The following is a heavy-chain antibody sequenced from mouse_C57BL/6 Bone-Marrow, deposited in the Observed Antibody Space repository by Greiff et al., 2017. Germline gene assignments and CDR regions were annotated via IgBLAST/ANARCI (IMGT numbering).Heavy chain of an antibody. CDR1: GFTFSDYG. Sequence: EVQVVESGGGLVQPGGSLKLSCAASGFTFSDYGMAWVRQAPRKGPEWVAFISNLAYSIYYADTVTGRFTISRENAKNTLYLEMSSLRSEDTAMYYCARHGAHAMDYWGQGTSVTVSS. CDR3: ARHGAHAMDY. J-gene: IGHJ4*01. V-gene: IGHV5-15*01. CDR2: ISNLAYSI.